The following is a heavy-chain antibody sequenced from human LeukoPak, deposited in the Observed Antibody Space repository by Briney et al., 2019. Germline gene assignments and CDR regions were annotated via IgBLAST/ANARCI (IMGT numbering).Heavy chain of an antibody. Sequence: ASVKVPCKASGYTFTSYGISWVRQAPGQGLEWMGWISAYNGNTNYAQKLQGRVTMTTDTSTSTAYMELRSLRSDDTAVYYCARVVDYYDSSGASDYWGQGTLVTVSS. J-gene: IGHJ4*02. D-gene: IGHD3-22*01. CDR3: ARVVDYYDSSGASDY. V-gene: IGHV1-18*01. CDR2: ISAYNGNT. CDR1: GYTFTSYG.